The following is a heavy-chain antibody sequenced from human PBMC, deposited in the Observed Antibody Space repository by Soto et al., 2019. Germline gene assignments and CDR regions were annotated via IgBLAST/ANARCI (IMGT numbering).Heavy chain of an antibody. CDR1: GIMSSGYG. CDR3: ATMKRARLDS. J-gene: IGHJ4*02. V-gene: IGHV1-69*06. CDR2: INPTLDST. D-gene: IGHD6-25*01. Sequence: QEQVVQSGPAMKEPGSSVKVSCRASGIMSSGYGFSWVRQAPGQGLQWVGVINPTLDSTHYAQNLQGRVSITVDKSTDTAYLEVTSLRLEDTAIYLCATMKRARLDSWGRGTVVTVSS.